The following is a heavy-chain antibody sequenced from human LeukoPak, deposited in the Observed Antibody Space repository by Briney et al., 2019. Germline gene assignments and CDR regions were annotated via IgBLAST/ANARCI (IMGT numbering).Heavy chain of an antibody. V-gene: IGHV4-39*01. J-gene: IGHJ4*02. Sequence: SETLSLTCTVSGGSISSSSYYWGWIRQPPGKGLEWIGSIYYSGSTYYNPSPKSRVTISVDTSKNQFSLNLSSVTAADTAVYYCARTDKIVSDFDYWGQGTLVTVSS. CDR1: GGSISSSSYY. D-gene: IGHD2-15*01. CDR2: IYYSGST. CDR3: ARTDKIVSDFDY.